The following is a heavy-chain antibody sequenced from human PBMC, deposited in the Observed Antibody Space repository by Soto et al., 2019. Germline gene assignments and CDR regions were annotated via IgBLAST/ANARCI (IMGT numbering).Heavy chain of an antibody. D-gene: IGHD2-15*01. CDR1: GFSLSTSGVG. V-gene: IGHV2-5*02. CDR3: AHKSPNYSVCMDV. CDR2: IYWDDDK. Sequence: QITLKESGPSLMKPTRTLTLTCTFSGFSLSTSGVGVGWIRQPPGKAVEWLALIYWDDDKRYCPSMKSRLTITKDNTKNQVDLTTTNMEPVDTDTYYCAHKSPNYSVCMDVWCQGTTVTVSS. J-gene: IGHJ6*02.